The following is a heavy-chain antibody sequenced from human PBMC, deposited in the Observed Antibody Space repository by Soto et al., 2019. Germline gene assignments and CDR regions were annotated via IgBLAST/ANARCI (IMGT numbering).Heavy chain of an antibody. J-gene: IGHJ4*02. D-gene: IGHD5-12*01. CDR3: ARVGYNFIVDY. V-gene: IGHV1-69*02. CDR1: GGTFRSYT. Sequence: QVQLVQSGAEVKKPGSSVKVSCKASGGTFRSYTISWVRQAPGQGLEWMGRIIPILGIANYAQKFQGRVTITADKSTSTAYMELSILRSEDTAVYYCARVGYNFIVDYWGQGTLVTVSS. CDR2: IIPILGIA.